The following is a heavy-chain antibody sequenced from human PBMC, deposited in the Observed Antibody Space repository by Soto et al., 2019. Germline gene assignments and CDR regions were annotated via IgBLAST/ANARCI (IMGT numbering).Heavy chain of an antibody. CDR1: GGTFSSYA. Sequence: SVKVSCKASGGTFSSYAISWVRQAPGQGLEWMGGIIPIFGTADYAQKFQGRVTITADESTSTAYMELSSLRSEDTAVYYCASHYDSSSYYYCYGMDVWGQGTTVTVSS. J-gene: IGHJ6*02. CDR2: IIPIFGTA. CDR3: ASHYDSSSYYYCYGMDV. V-gene: IGHV1-69*13. D-gene: IGHD3-22*01.